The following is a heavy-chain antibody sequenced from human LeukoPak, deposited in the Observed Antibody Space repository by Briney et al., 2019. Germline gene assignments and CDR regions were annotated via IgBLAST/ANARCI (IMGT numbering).Heavy chain of an antibody. V-gene: IGHV1-69*04. J-gene: IGHJ5*02. D-gene: IGHD3-22*01. Sequence: ASVKVSCKASGGTFSSYAISWVRQAPGQGLEWMGRIIPILGIANYAQKFQGRVTITADKSTSTAYMELSSLRSEHTAVYYCARSYYYDSSGSLNWFDPWGQGTLVTVSS. CDR2: IIPILGIA. CDR1: GGTFSSYA. CDR3: ARSYYYDSSGSLNWFDP.